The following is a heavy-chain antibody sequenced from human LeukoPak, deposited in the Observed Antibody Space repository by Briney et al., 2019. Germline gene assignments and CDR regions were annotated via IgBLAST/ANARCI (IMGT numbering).Heavy chain of an antibody. V-gene: IGHV3-33*01. J-gene: IGHJ6*04. CDR1: GFTFSSYG. Sequence: PGRSLRLSCSASGFTFSSYGMHWVRQAPGKGLEWVAVIWYDGSNKYYADSVKGRFTISRDNSKNTLYLQMNSLRAEDTAVYYCARGVVPAAYYYYGMDVWGKGTTVTVSS. CDR2: IWYDGSNK. CDR3: ARGVVPAAYYYYGMDV. D-gene: IGHD2-2*01.